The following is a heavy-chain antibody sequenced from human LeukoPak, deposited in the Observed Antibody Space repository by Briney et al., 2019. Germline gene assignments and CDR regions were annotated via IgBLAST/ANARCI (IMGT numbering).Heavy chain of an antibody. CDR3: ARLLGSSGYAGDWYFDL. J-gene: IGHJ2*01. V-gene: IGHV4-4*07. CDR1: GASITGYY. Sequence: WETLSITCSVSGASITGYYWTWIRQPVGKGVEWFGRLYTNGTVNYNPSLRSRVTMSRDTSRNQFSLKLTTVTPADTAVYYCARLLGSSGYAGDWYFDLWGPGALVTVSS. CDR2: LYTNGTV. D-gene: IGHD3-22*01.